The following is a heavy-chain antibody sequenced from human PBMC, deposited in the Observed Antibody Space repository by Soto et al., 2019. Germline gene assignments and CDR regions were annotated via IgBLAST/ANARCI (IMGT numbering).Heavy chain of an antibody. V-gene: IGHV1-3*01. J-gene: IGHJ5*02. Sequence: GASVKVSCKASGYTFTSYAMHWVRQAPGQRLEWMGWINAGNGNTKYSQKFQGRVTITRDTSASTAYMELSSLRSEDTAVYYCARAVEERYFDWSNWFDPWGQGTLVTVSS. D-gene: IGHD3-9*01. CDR1: GYTFTSYA. CDR3: ARAVEERYFDWSNWFDP. CDR2: INAGNGNT.